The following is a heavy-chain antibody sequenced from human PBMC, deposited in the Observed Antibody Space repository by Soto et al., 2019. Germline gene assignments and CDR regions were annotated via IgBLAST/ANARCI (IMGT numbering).Heavy chain of an antibody. D-gene: IGHD2-2*01. Sequence: QVQLQESGPGLVKPSQTLSLTCNVSGGSISSGDYYWSWIRQPPGKGLEWIGYIYFSESTSYNPSLKSRVTISGDKSKNQFSLRLTSVTAADTAVYYCGRQPGHCGSTTCFGYYSVDVWGQGTTVTVS. V-gene: IGHV4-30-4*01. CDR1: GGSISSGDYY. J-gene: IGHJ6*02. CDR2: IYFSEST. CDR3: GRQPGHCGSTTCFGYYSVDV.